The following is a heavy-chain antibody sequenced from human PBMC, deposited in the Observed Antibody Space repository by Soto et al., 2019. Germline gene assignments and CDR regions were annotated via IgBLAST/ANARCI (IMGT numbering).Heavy chain of an antibody. J-gene: IGHJ4*01. V-gene: IGHV4-39*01. CDR2: IYYSGST. Sequence: SETLSLTCTVSGGSLSSGSFFWGWIRQPPGKGLEWIGSIYYSGSTYYNPSLKSRVTISVDTSKNQFSLKLSSVTAADTAVYYCSIYCPDLVAAITRGYYLYYRGQGTLVTVSS. CDR3: SIYCPDLVAAITRGYYLYY. D-gene: IGHD5-12*01. CDR1: GGSLSSGSFF.